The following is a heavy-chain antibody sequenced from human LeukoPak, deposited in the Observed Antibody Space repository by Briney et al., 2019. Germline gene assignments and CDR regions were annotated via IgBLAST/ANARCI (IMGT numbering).Heavy chain of an antibody. D-gene: IGHD3-10*01. CDR3: ATGAMVYDY. CDR2: LSPRDGET. Sequence: ASVKVSCTVSGSTLTKISIDWVRQAPGRGLEWMGSLSPRDGETSHAQKFQGRFNMTADTSTDTAYMEMGSLDSGDRAVYYCATGAMVYDYWGQGALVIVSS. V-gene: IGHV1-24*01. CDR1: GSTLTKIS. J-gene: IGHJ4*02.